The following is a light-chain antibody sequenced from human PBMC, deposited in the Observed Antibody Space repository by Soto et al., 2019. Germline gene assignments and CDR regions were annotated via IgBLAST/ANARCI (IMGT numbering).Light chain of an antibody. Sequence: QLTQSPSSLSASVGDRVTITCRASQDISRYLAWYRQRAGKAPKLLIYGASTLQSGVPSRFSGSGSGTEFTLTISSLQPEDFATYHCQQLQRTPFTFGPGTTMDV. CDR1: QDISRY. V-gene: IGKV1-9*01. CDR3: QQLQRTPFT. J-gene: IGKJ3*01. CDR2: GAS.